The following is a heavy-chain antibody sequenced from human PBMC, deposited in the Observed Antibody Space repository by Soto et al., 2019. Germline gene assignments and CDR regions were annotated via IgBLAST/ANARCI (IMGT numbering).Heavy chain of an antibody. D-gene: IGHD6-13*01. V-gene: IGHV3-23*01. CDR3: AKDFLKYSSSWYPEIY. CDR1: GFTFSSYA. Sequence: HPGGSLRLSCAASGFTFSSYAMSWVRQAPGKGLEWVSAISGSGGSTYYADSVKGRFTISRDNSKNTLYLQMNSLRAEDTAVYYCAKDFLKYSSSWYPEIYWGQGTLVTVSS. J-gene: IGHJ4*02. CDR2: ISGSGGST.